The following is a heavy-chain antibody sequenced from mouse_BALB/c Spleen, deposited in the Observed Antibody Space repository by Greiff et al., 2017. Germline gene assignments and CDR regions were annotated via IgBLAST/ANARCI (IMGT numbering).Heavy chain of an antibody. Sequence: VMLVESGAELAKPGASVKMSCKASGYTFTSYWMHWVKQRPGQGLEWIGYINPSTGYTEYNQKFKDKATLTADKSSSTAYMQLSSLTSEDSAVYYCARDPYGPFAYWGQGTLVTVSA. V-gene: IGHV1-7*01. CDR2: INPSTGYT. D-gene: IGHD1-1*02. CDR3: ARDPYGPFAY. CDR1: GYTFTSYW. J-gene: IGHJ3*01.